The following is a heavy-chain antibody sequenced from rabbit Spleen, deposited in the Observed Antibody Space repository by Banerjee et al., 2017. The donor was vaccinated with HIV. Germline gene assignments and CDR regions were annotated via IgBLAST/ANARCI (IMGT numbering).Heavy chain of an antibody. CDR2: INAITGKA. Sequence: QEQLVESGGGLVQPEGSLTLTCKASGFSFSDRDVMCWVRQAPGKGLDWIACINAITGKAVYANWAKGRSTFSRTSSTTVTLQMTSLAAADTATYFCARGYADSSSGLPTYYFNLWGQGTLVTVS. V-gene: IGHV1S45*01. D-gene: IGHD1-1*01. CDR1: GFSFSDRDV. CDR3: ARGYADSSSGLPTYYFNL. J-gene: IGHJ4*01.